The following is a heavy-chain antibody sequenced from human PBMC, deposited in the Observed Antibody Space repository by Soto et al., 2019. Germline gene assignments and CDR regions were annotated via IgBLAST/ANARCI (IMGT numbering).Heavy chain of an antibody. CDR1: GGSISSDDYY. V-gene: IGHV4-30-4*01. J-gene: IGHJ4*02. CDR2: IYYSWRT. CDR3: ARDRSNSPDYCDY. Sequence: QVQLQESGPGLVKPSQTLSLTCTVSGGSISSDDYYWSWIRQPPGKGLAWIGYIYYSWRTDYNPSLKSRVIISIDTSKNQFSLNLNSVSAADTAVYYCARDRSNSPDYCDYWGQGTLVTVSS. D-gene: IGHD6-6*01.